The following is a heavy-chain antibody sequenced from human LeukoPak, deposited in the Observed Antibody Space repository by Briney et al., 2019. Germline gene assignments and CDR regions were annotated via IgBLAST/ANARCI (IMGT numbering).Heavy chain of an antibody. CDR3: ARDRLYSRGGNRFDP. D-gene: IGHD2-15*01. J-gene: IGHJ5*02. CDR2: ISSSRSYI. CDR1: GFTFSSYV. V-gene: IGHV3-21*01. Sequence: GGSLRLSCAASGFTFSSYVMSWVRQAPGKGLEWVSSISSSRSYIYYADSVKGRFTISRDNAKNSLYLQMNSLRAEDTAVYYCARDRLYSRGGNRFDPWGQGTLVTVSS.